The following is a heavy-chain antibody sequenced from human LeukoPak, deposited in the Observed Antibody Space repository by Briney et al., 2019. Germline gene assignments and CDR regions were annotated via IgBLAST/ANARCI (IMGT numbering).Heavy chain of an antibody. D-gene: IGHD3-16*01. J-gene: IGHJ5*02. Sequence: GASVKVSCKASGYTFTSYYMHWVRQAPGQGLEWMGIINPSGGSTSYAQKFQGRVTMTRDPSTSTVYMELSSLRSEDTAVYYCARDRIGIMITFGGVSGTVGFDPWGQGTLVTVSS. V-gene: IGHV1-46*01. CDR1: GYTFTSYY. CDR2: INPSGGST. CDR3: ARDRIGIMITFGGVSGTVGFDP.